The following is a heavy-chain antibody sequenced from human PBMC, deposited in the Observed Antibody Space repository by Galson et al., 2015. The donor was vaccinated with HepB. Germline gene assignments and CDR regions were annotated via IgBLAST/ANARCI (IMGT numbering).Heavy chain of an antibody. CDR1: GGSFSGYY. CDR3: ARGLIAVAGSPSEYFQH. D-gene: IGHD6-19*01. J-gene: IGHJ1*01. CDR2: INHSGST. V-gene: IGHV4-34*01. Sequence: SETLSLTCAVYGGSFSGYYWSWIRQPPGKGLEWIGEINHSGSTNYNPSLKSRVTISVDAPKNQFSLKLNSVTAADTAVYYCARGLIAVAGSPSEYFQHWGQGTLVTVSS.